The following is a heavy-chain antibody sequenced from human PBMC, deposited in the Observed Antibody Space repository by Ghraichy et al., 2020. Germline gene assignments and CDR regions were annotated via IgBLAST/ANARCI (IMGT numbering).Heavy chain of an antibody. D-gene: IGHD3-3*01. CDR2: ISSSSSTI. Sequence: GESLNISCAASGFTFSSYSMNWVRQAPGKGLEWVSYISSSSSTIYYADSVKGRFTISRDNAKNSLYLQMNSLRDEDTAVYYCARDAIQTSYYDLSFGYYYYMDVWGKGTTVTVSS. V-gene: IGHV3-48*02. CDR1: GFTFSSYS. CDR3: ARDAIQTSYYDLSFGYYYYMDV. J-gene: IGHJ6*03.